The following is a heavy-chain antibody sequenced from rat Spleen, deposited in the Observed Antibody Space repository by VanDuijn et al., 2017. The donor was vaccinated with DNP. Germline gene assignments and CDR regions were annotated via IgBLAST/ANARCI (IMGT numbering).Heavy chain of an antibody. CDR1: GFSFSSFP. V-gene: IGHV5-46*01. J-gene: IGHJ3*01. CDR2: ITSSGGST. Sequence: EVQLVESGGGLVRPGRSLKLSCAASGFSFSSFPMAWIRQVPGKGLEWVASITSSGGSTYYPDSVKGRFTISRDNAKNTLYLQMNSLRSEDTATYYCATGSNWFAYWGQGTLVTVSS. CDR3: ATGSNWFAY. D-gene: IGHD1-4*01.